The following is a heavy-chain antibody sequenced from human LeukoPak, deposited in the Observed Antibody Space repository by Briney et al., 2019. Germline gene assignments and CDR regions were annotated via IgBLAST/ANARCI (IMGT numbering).Heavy chain of an antibody. CDR1: GFTFDDYA. V-gene: IGHV3-9*01. D-gene: IGHD3-22*01. CDR3: ARDLGVTMIVVVSPSGY. J-gene: IGHJ4*02. Sequence: GGSLRLSCAASGFTFDDYAMHWVRQTPGKGLEWVSGISWNISTTGYADSVKGRFTISRDNAKYSLYLQMNTLRAGDTAVYYCARDLGVTMIVVVSPSGYWGQGTLVTVSS. CDR2: ISWNISTT.